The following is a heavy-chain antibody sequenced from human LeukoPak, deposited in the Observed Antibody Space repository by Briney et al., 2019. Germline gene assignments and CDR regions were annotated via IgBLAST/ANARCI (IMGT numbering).Heavy chain of an antibody. CDR1: GFTFSSYD. D-gene: IGHD6-19*01. CDR2: IGTAGDT. J-gene: IGHJ6*02. V-gene: IGHV3-13*01. CDR3: ARGLRSGIAVAGSGMDV. Sequence: GGSLSLSCAASGFTFSSYDMHWVRQATGKGLEWVSAIGTAGDTYYPGSVKGRFTISRENAKNSLYLQMNSLRAGDTAVYYCARGLRSGIAVAGSGMDVWGQGTTVTVSS.